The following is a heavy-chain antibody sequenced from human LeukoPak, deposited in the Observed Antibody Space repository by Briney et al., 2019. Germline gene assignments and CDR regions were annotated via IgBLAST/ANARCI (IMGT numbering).Heavy chain of an antibody. Sequence: GGSLRLSCAASGFSLSGYWMSWVRQAQGQGLEWVANIGKDGSWIHYADSVKGRFTISRDNAKNSLYLQMNSLRADDTAIYYCARDLDFYATDYWGQGTLVTVSS. CDR2: IGKDGSWI. V-gene: IGHV3-7*01. CDR3: ARDLDFYATDY. CDR1: GFSLSGYW. J-gene: IGHJ4*02. D-gene: IGHD2/OR15-2a*01.